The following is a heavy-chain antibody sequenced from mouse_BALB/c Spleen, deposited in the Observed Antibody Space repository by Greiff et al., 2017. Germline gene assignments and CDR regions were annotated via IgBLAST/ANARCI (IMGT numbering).Heavy chain of an antibody. Sequence: VQRVESGPGLVAPSQSLSITCTVSGFSLTSYGVHWVRQPPGKGLEWLGVIWAGGSTNYNSALMSRLSISKDNSKSQVFLKMNSLQTDDTAMYCCARDGGFAYWGQGTLVTVSA. CDR1: GFSLTSYG. J-gene: IGHJ3*01. CDR3: ARDGGFAY. V-gene: IGHV2-9*02. CDR2: IWAGGST.